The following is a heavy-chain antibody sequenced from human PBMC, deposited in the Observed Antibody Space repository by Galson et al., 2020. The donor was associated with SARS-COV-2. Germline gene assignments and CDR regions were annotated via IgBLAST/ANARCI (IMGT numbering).Heavy chain of an antibody. D-gene: IGHD5-18*01. CDR3: ARFNGWLPGFDY. Sequence: GGSLRLSCAASGFTFSSYEMNWVRQAPGKGLEWVSYISSSGSTIYYADSVKGRFTISRDNAKNSLYLQMNSLRAEDTAVYYCARFNGWLPGFDYWGQGTLVTVSS. CDR2: ISSSGSTI. J-gene: IGHJ4*02. V-gene: IGHV3-48*03. CDR1: GFTFSSYE.